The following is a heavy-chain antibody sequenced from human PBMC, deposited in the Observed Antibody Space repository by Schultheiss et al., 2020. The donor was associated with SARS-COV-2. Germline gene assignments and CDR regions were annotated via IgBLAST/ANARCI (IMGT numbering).Heavy chain of an antibody. CDR2: MNPTSGDI. Sequence: ASVKVSCKASGYTFTGYYMHWVRQAPGQGLEWMGWMNPTSGDIGYVQKFQGRVSFTRSTSISTAYMELSSLRSEDTAVYYCARANWNYAVGVDYYYYYMDVWGKGTTVTVSS. J-gene: IGHJ6*03. V-gene: IGHV1-8*03. CDR3: ARANWNYAVGVDYYYYYMDV. CDR1: GYTFTGYY. D-gene: IGHD1-7*01.